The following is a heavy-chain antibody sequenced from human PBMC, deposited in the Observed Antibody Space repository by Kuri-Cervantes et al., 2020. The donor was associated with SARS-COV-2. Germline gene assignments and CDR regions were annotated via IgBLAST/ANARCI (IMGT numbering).Heavy chain of an antibody. CDR2: IYHSGSA. V-gene: IGHV4-30-2*01. D-gene: IGHD6-13*01. CDR3: ARGRGSSWRLNAFDI. J-gene: IGHJ3*02. CDR1: GGSISSGGYS. Sequence: SETLSLTCAVSGGSISSGGYSWSWVRQPPGKGLEWIGYIYHSGSAYYNPSLKSRVTISVDTSKNQFSLKLSSVTAADTAVYYCARGRGSSWRLNAFDIWGQGTMVTVSS.